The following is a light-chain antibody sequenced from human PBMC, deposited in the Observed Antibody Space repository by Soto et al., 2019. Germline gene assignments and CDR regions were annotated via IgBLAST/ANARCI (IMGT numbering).Light chain of an antibody. CDR1: QGISSY. V-gene: IGKV1-9*01. J-gene: IGKJ1*01. CDR2: AAS. CDR3: QQLKSYPQT. Sequence: IQMTPSPSSVSASVGDRVTITCRASQGISSYLAWYQKKPGKAPKLLMYAASTLQSGVPSRFSGSGSGTEFTLTISSLQPEDFATYYCQQLKSYPQTFGQGTKV.